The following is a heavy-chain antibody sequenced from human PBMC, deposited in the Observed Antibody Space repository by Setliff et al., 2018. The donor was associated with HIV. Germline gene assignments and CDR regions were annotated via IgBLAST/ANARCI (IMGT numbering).Heavy chain of an antibody. CDR3: ARDVSWRVRAYMDY. CDR1: GFTFSTYS. V-gene: IGHV3-21*01. J-gene: IGHJ4*02. CDR2: ISSSSRSK. D-gene: IGHD3-3*01. Sequence: SGGSLRLSCEASGFTFSTYSMNWVRQAPGKGLEWVSSISSSSRSKYYADSVKGRFTISRDNAKNSLYLQMNSLTAEDTAVYYCARDVSWRVRAYMDYWGQGALVTVSS.